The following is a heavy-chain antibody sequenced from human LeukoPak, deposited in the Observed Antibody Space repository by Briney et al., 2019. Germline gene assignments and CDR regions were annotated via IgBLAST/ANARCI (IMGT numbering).Heavy chain of an antibody. CDR1: GGSISRYY. D-gene: IGHD6-13*01. V-gene: IGHV4-59*08. Sequence: SETLSLTCTVSGGSISRYYWSWIRQPPGKGLEWIGYISYTGSTTYNSSLKSRVTISLDTSQNQFSLKLSSVTAADTAVYYCARHGRASSSWYWFDPWGQGTLVTVSS. CDR3: ARHGRASSSWYWFDP. CDR2: ISYTGST. J-gene: IGHJ5*02.